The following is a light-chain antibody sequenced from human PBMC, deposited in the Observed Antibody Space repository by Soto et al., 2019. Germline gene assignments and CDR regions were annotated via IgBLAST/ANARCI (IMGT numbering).Light chain of an antibody. CDR2: GAA. CDR1: QSVSSSY. CDR3: HQYGSSPPYT. J-gene: IGKJ2*01. V-gene: IGKV3-20*01. Sequence: EIVLTQSPGTLSLSPGERATLSCRASQSVSSSYLAWYQQKPGQAPRLVIYGAASRATGIPDSFSGSGSVTDFTLTISRLEPEDFAVYYCHQYGSSPPYTFGQGTKLEIK.